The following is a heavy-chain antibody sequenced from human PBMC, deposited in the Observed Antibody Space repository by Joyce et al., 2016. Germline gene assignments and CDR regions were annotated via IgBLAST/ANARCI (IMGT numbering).Heavy chain of an antibody. D-gene: IGHD1-1*01. Sequence: EVKLVESGGDLVKPGESLRLSCAVSGLTFRNAWMQWVRQRPGKGLEWVGQIKPFYEDGGITYGATVQGRFTISRDDSNSILYLQMDGLRTGDTAIYYCMDTNWATTWDFWGQGTLVTVSS. J-gene: IGHJ4*02. CDR3: MDTNWATTWDF. CDR1: GLTFRNAW. CDR2: IKPFYEDGGI. V-gene: IGHV3-15*01.